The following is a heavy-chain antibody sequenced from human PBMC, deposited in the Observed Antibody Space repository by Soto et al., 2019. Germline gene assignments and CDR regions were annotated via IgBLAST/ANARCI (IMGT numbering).Heavy chain of an antibody. CDR3: AKDRNGGTYCLDF. D-gene: IGHD1-1*01. V-gene: IGHV3-30*18. J-gene: IGHJ4*02. CDR1: GFTFNTYG. CDR2: ISDDGTNK. Sequence: AGGSLRLSCAASGFTFNTYGMHWVRQAPGKGLEWVAVISDDGTNKYYADSVKGRFTISRDNSKNTLYLQMHSLRTEDTAVYYCAKDRNGGTYCLDFWGQGTLVTVSS.